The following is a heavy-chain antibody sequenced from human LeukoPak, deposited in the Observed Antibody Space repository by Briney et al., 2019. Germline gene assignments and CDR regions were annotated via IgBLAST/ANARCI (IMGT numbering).Heavy chain of an antibody. D-gene: IGHD6-13*01. CDR2: FSRSGPET. Sequence: PGGSLRLSWAASGFTFGSSAMSWVRQAPGKGPEGVSTFSRSGPETYYADSVKGRFTIFRDNSKNTLYLQMNSLRAEDTAVYYCAKGSLGSWYYFDHWGQGTLVTVSS. CDR3: AKGSLGSWYYFDH. J-gene: IGHJ4*02. V-gene: IGHV3-23*01. CDR1: GFTFGSSA.